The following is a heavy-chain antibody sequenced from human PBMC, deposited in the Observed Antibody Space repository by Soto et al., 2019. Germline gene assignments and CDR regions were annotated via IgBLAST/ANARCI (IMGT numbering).Heavy chain of an antibody. CDR1: GFMFSNHV. Sequence: QVQLVESGGGVVQPGRSLRLSCAASGFMFSNHVMHWVRQAPGKGLEGVAVIWSDGNNRYYADSVKGRFTISRDNSKNTVYLQMNSLRAEDTAVYYCVRGDNWNDEASDYWGQGTLVTVS. D-gene: IGHD1-1*01. CDR2: IWSDGNNR. CDR3: VRGDNWNDEASDY. J-gene: IGHJ4*02. V-gene: IGHV3-33*01.